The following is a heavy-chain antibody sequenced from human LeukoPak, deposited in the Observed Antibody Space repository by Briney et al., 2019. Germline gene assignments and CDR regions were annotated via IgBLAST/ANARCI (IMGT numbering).Heavy chain of an antibody. V-gene: IGHV3-74*01. J-gene: IGHJ4*02. CDR1: GFTFSRYW. CDR3: ATKQWLAPPPDS. CDR2: INTDGTVT. Sequence: PGGSLRLSCEALGFTFSRYWMLWFRKAPGKGLGSVSRINTDGTVTTYADSVKGRFTVSRDNADNTMFLQMNSVRDEDTAVYYCATKQWLAPPPDSWGQGTPVTVSS. D-gene: IGHD6-19*01.